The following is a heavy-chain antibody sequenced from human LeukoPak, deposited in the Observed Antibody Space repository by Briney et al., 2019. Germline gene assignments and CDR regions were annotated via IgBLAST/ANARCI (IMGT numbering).Heavy chain of an antibody. J-gene: IGHJ4*02. CDR1: GFTFSSYA. Sequence: GGSLRLSCAASGFTFSSYAMHWVRQAPGKGLEWVAVISYDGSNKYYADSVKGRFTISRDNSKNTLYLQMNSLRAEDTAVYYCAREFKSIAAAGTFTPSDYWGERTLVTVSP. D-gene: IGHD6-13*01. V-gene: IGHV3-30-3*01. CDR3: AREFKSIAAAGTFTPSDY. CDR2: ISYDGSNK.